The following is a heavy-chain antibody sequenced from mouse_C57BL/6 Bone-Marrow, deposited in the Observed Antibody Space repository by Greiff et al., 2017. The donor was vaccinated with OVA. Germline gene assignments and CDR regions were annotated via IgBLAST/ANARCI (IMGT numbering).Heavy chain of an antibody. CDR1: GFTFSSYA. J-gene: IGHJ3*01. V-gene: IGHV5-4*01. CDR3: AKVYCYVNGYTY. Sequence: EVQGVESGGGLVKPGGSLKLSCAASGFTFSSYAMSWVRQTPEKRLEWVATISDVGSYNYYPDNVKGRFTISRDNAKNNLYLQMSHQKSEETAMSYGAKVYCYVNGYTYWGQGPLVAVSA. D-gene: IGHD2-12*01. CDR2: ISDVGSYN.